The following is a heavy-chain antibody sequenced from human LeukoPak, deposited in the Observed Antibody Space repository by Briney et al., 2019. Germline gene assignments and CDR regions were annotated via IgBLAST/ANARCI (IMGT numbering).Heavy chain of an antibody. CDR1: GGSISSYY. CDR2: IYYSGST. J-gene: IGHJ5*02. CDR3: ARAVVVPATVSPGWFDP. Sequence: SETLSLTCTVSGGSISSYYWSWIRQPPGKGLEWIGYIYYSGSTNYNPSLKSRVTISVDTSKNQFSLKLSSVTAADTAIFYCARAVVVPATVSPGWFDPWGQGTLVTVSS. V-gene: IGHV4-59*12. D-gene: IGHD2-15*01.